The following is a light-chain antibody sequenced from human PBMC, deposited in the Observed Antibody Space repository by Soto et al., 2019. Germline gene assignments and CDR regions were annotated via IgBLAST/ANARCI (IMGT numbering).Light chain of an antibody. CDR3: AAWDGSLDVVL. CDR1: SSNIGTNT. Sequence: HSVLTQPPSASGTPGQRVTISCSGSSSNIGTNTVNWYQQFPGSAPQLLLYNTNQRPSGVPGRFSGSKSGTSASLAISGLQSEDEADYYCAAWDGSLDVVLFGGGTKLPVL. J-gene: IGLJ2*01. CDR2: NTN. V-gene: IGLV1-44*01.